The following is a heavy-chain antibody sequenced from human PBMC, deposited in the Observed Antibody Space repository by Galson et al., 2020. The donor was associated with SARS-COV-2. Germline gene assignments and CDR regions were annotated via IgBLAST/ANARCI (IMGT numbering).Heavy chain of an antibody. CDR3: ARGHRGVVPSPVLGWGPFYAYYYMDV. CDR2: INIGGNT. D-gene: IGHD3-10*01. V-gene: IGHV4-34*01. Sequence: SETLSLTCAVSGGSFSSYSWTWIRQPPGKGLEWIGEINIGGNTNYSHSLRSRVTTSIDNTKNQLSLNLKSVTAADTALYYCARGHRGVVPSPVLGWGPFYAYYYMDVWDKGATVTVSS. J-gene: IGHJ6*03. CDR1: GGSFSSYS.